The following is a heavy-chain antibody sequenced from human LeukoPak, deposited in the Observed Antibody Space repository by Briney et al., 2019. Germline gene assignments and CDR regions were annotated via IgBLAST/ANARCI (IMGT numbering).Heavy chain of an antibody. Sequence: SETLSLTCAVYGGSFSGYYWSWIRQPQGKGLEWIGEINHSGSTNYNPSLKSRVTISVDTSKNQFSLKLSSVTAADTAVYYCARGRIAAAGKRYYYYGMDVWGQGTTVAVSS. J-gene: IGHJ6*02. CDR3: ARGRIAAAGKRYYYYGMDV. CDR1: GGSFSGYY. V-gene: IGHV4-34*01. CDR2: INHSGST. D-gene: IGHD6-13*01.